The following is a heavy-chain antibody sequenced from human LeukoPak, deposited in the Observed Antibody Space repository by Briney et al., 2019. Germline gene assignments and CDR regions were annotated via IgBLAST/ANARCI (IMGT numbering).Heavy chain of an antibody. CDR1: GASISSGSYF. D-gene: IGHD1-26*01. Sequence: SETLSLTCTVSGASISSGSYFWSWIRQPAGKGLEWIGRIHTSGSTNYNPSLKSRVTISVDTSKNQFSLKLSSVTAADTAVYYCARVNSGSYYASFDYWGQGTLVTVSS. J-gene: IGHJ4*02. V-gene: IGHV4-61*02. CDR3: ARVNSGSYYASFDY. CDR2: IHTSGST.